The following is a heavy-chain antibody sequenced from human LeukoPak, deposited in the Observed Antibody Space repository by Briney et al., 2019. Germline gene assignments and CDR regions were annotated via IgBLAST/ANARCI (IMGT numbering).Heavy chain of an antibody. J-gene: IGHJ5*02. D-gene: IGHD3-10*01. V-gene: IGHV3-33*08. CDR2: IWYDGSNK. Sequence: PGGSLRLSCAASGFIFSSYRMHWVRQAPGKGLEWVAVIWYDGSNKYYADSVKGRFTISRDNSKNTLFLQMNSLRAEDTAVYYCARSLEKDYHGSGTYYMNNWFELWGQGTLVTVSS. CDR1: GFIFSSYR. CDR3: ARSLEKDYHGSGTYYMNNWFEL.